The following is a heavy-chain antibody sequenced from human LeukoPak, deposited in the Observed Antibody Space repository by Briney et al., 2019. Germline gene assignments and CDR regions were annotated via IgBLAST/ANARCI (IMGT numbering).Heavy chain of an antibody. Sequence: PGGSLRLPCVASGFTFSSYSMNWVRQAPGKGLEWVSYISTRSGIIYYADSVKGRFTISRDNAKNSLYLQMNSLRDEDTAVYYCARYGGYCSGPSCPEMAHNWFDPWGQGTLVTVSS. CDR1: GFTFSSYS. D-gene: IGHD2-2*01. CDR2: ISTRSGII. J-gene: IGHJ5*02. V-gene: IGHV3-48*02. CDR3: ARYGGYCSGPSCPEMAHNWFDP.